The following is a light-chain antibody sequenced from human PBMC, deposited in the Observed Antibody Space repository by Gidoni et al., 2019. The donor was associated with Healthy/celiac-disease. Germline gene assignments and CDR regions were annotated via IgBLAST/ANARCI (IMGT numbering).Light chain of an antibody. V-gene: IGLV1-51*01. Sequence: QSVFTQPPSVSASPGQKVPIACSGSSSNIGNNYVSWYQQLPGTAPKLLIYDNNKRPSGIPDRFSGSKSGTSATLGITGLQTGDEADYYGGTWDSSLSSVVFGGGTKLTVL. CDR2: DNN. J-gene: IGLJ2*01. CDR3: GTWDSSLSSVV. CDR1: SSNIGNNY.